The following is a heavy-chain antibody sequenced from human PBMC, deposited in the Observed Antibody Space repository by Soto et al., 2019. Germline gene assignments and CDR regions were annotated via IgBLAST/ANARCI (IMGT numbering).Heavy chain of an antibody. CDR3: ARASGYSYVTAYYYYGMDV. D-gene: IGHD5-18*01. V-gene: IGHV1-2*04. CDR1: GCTFSSYT. J-gene: IGHJ6*02. CDR2: INPNSGGT. Sequence: ASVKVSCKASGCTFSSYTISWVRQAPGQGLEWMGRINPNSGGTNYAQKFQGWVTMTRDTSISTAYMELSRLRSDDTAVYYCARASGYSYVTAYYYYGMDVWGQGTTVTVSS.